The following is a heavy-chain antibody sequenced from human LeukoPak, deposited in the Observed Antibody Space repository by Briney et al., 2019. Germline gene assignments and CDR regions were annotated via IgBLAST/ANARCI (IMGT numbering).Heavy chain of an antibody. D-gene: IGHD3-9*01. CDR1: GFTFSSYS. J-gene: IGHJ3*02. V-gene: IGHV3-21*01. Sequence: AGGSLRLSCAASGFTFSSYSMNWVRQAPGKGLEWVSSISSSSSYIYYADSVKGRFTISRDNAKDSLYLQMNSLRAEDTAVCYCASDILTGFDAFDIWGQGTMVTVSS. CDR2: ISSSSSYI. CDR3: ASDILTGFDAFDI.